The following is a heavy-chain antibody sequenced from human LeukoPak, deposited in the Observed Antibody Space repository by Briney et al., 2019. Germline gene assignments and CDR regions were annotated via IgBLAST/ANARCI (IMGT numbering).Heavy chain of an antibody. V-gene: IGHV3-48*01. D-gene: IGHD1-7*01. CDR2: ISSSGSTM. J-gene: IGHJ5*02. CDR3: AKNVEVPSWFDP. CDR1: GFTFSSYS. Sequence: GGSLRLSCAASGFTFSSYSINWVRQAPGKGLELVSFISSSGSTMYYADSVKGRFTISRDNAKNTLYLQMNSLRAEDTAVYYCAKNVEVPSWFDPWGQGTLVTVSS.